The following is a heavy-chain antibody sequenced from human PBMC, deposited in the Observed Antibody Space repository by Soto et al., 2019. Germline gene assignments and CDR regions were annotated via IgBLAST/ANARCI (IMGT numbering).Heavy chain of an antibody. J-gene: IGHJ6*02. V-gene: IGHV1-46*01. Sequence: ASVKVSCKASGYTFTSYYMHWVRQAPGQGLEWMGIINPSGGSTSYAQKFQGRVTMTRDTSTSTVYMELSSLRSEDTAVYYCARDFVSGLLWFGGYGMDVWGQGTTVTVSS. CDR2: INPSGGST. CDR3: ARDFVSGLLWFGGYGMDV. D-gene: IGHD3-10*01. CDR1: GYTFTSYY.